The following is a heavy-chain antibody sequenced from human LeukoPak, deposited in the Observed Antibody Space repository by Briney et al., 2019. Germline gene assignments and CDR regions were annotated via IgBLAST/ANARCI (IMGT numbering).Heavy chain of an antibody. CDR3: AREVVGANRSFDI. D-gene: IGHD1-26*01. V-gene: IGHV4-59*01. Sequence: PSETLSLTCTVSGGSISSYYWSWIRQPPGKGLEWIGYIYYSGSTNYNPSLKSRVTISVDTSKNQFSLKLSSVTAADTAVYYCAREVVGANRSFDIWGQGTMVTVSS. J-gene: IGHJ3*02. CDR1: GGSISSYY. CDR2: IYYSGST.